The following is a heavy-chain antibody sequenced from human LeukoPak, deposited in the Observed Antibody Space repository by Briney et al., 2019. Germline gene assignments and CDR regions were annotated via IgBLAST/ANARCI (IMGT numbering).Heavy chain of an antibody. Sequence: PGGSLRLSCAASGFTFSSYAMHWVRQAPGKGLEWVAVISYDGSNKYYADSVKGRFTISRDNSKNTLYLQMNSLRAEDTAVYYCARTKEMATTSPGGYWGQGTLDTVSS. J-gene: IGHJ4*02. CDR1: GFTFSSYA. CDR2: ISYDGSNK. D-gene: IGHD5-24*01. CDR3: ARTKEMATTSPGGY. V-gene: IGHV3-30*01.